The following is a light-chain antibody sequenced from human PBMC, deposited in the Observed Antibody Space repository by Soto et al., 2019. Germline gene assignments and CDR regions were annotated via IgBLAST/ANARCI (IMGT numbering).Light chain of an antibody. V-gene: IGKV3-20*01. CDR2: GAS. Sequence: EIVMSQSPATLSVSPGERATLSCRASQSVSSYLAWYQQKPGQAPRLLIYGASSRATGIPDRFSGSGSGTDFTLTISRLEPEDFTVYYCHHYETFGQGTKVDIK. CDR3: HHYET. CDR1: QSVSSY. J-gene: IGKJ1*01.